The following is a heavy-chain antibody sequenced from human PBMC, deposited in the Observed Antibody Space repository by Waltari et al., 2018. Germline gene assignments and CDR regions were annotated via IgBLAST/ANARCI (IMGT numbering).Heavy chain of an antibody. Sequence: QVQLVQSGAEVKKPGSLVKVSCKASGGTFSSYAISWVRQAPGQGLEWMGGIIPIFGTANYAQKFQGRVTITADESTSTAYMELSSLRSEDTAVYYCARGVGGGYCSGGSCSHFDYWGQGTLVTVSS. CDR2: IIPIFGTA. D-gene: IGHD2-15*01. J-gene: IGHJ4*02. CDR1: GGTFSSYA. V-gene: IGHV1-69*01. CDR3: ARGVGGGYCSGGSCSHFDY.